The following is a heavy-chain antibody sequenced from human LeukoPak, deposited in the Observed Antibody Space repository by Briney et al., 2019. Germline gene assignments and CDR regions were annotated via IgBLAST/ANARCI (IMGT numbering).Heavy chain of an antibody. D-gene: IGHD5-12*01. CDR1: GYSFTSHW. CDR3: ARRNIVATRGGPFDY. V-gene: IGHV5-51*01. Sequence: GESLKIFRKGSGYSFTSHWIGRVRQIPGKGLELMGIFYPGDSYRRYSPSFQGQVTFSADKSISTAYLQWSSLKASDTAMYYCARRNIVATRGGPFDYWGQGTLVTVS. CDR2: FYPGDSYR. J-gene: IGHJ4*02.